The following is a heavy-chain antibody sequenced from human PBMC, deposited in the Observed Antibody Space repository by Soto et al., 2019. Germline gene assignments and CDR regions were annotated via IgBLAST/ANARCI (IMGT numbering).Heavy chain of an antibody. V-gene: IGHV1-46*01. D-gene: IGHD1-26*01. J-gene: IGHJ6*02. Sequence: RQAPGQGLEWMGVINPGYPAGRSTTYAQKFQGRVTMTTDTSTSTVYMELSRLRSDDTAVYYCAREAIVAGATTGMDVWGQGTTVTVS. CDR2: INPGYPAGRST. CDR3: AREAIVAGATTGMDV.